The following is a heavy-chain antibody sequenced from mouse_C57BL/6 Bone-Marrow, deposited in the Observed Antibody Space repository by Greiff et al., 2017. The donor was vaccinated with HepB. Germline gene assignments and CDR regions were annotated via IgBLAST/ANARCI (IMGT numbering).Heavy chain of an antibody. J-gene: IGHJ3*01. CDR2: INPYNGDT. V-gene: IGHV1-20*01. D-gene: IGHD2-3*01. CDR1: GYSFTGYF. CDR3: ARSGRGYSSAY. Sequence: VHVKQSGPELVKPGDSVKISCKASGYSFTGYFMNWVMQSHGKSLEWIGRINPYNGDTFYNQKFKGKATLTVDKSSSTAHMELRSLTSEDSAVYYCARSGRGYSSAYWGQGTLVTVSA.